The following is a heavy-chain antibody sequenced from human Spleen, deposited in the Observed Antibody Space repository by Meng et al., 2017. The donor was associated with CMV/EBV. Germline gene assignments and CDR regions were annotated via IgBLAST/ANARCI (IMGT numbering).Heavy chain of an antibody. CDR2: INPSGYST. CDR3: AREGGGCSGNSCSFNGWDV. D-gene: IGHD2-15*01. J-gene: IGHJ6*02. Sequence: ASVKVSCKASGYTFTDHYFHWVRQAPGQGLEWMGGINPSGYSTSYAQKFQGRVTLTRDKSTSTVYMDLYSLRSADTAVYYCAREGGGCSGNSCSFNGWDVWGQGTTVTVSS. CDR1: GYTFTDHY. V-gene: IGHV1-46*01.